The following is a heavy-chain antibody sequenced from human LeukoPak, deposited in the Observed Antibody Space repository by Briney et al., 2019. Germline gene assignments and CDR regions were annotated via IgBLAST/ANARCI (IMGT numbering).Heavy chain of an antibody. Sequence: GGSLRLSCAASGFTVSNNYMSWVRQAPGKGLEWVSVIYSGGSTYYADSVKGRFTISRDNSKNTLYLQMNSLRAEDTAVYYCAKDRSMVRGVAFDIWGQGTMVTVSS. D-gene: IGHD3-10*01. V-gene: IGHV3-53*01. J-gene: IGHJ3*02. CDR1: GFTVSNNY. CDR3: AKDRSMVRGVAFDI. CDR2: IYSGGST.